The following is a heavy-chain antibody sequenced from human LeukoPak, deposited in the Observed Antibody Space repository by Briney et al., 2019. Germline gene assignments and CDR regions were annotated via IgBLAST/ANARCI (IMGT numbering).Heavy chain of an antibody. CDR3: ARHPNRGIDAFDI. CDR2: IYYSGST. Sequence: SETLSLTCAVYGGSISSYYWSWIRQPPGKGPEWIGYIYYSGSTNYNPSLKSRVTISVDTSKNQFSLKLSSVTAADTAVYYCARHPNRGIDAFDIWGQGTMVTVSS. CDR1: GGSISSYY. V-gene: IGHV4-59*08. J-gene: IGHJ3*02. D-gene: IGHD3-16*01.